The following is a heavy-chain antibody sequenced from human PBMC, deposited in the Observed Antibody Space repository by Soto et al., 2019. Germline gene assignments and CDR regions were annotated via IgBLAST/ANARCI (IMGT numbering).Heavy chain of an antibody. Sequence: SETRSLTCTVAAGSITSSTYYCGWIRHPPGKGLEWIGSISYSGITYYNPSLKSRITISLDTSKNQFYLYLNSVTGADTAVYYCGRATDFGGNQYWGQGTLVTVSS. CDR1: AGSITSSTYY. D-gene: IGHD4-17*01. J-gene: IGHJ4*02. V-gene: IGHV4-39*01. CDR3: GRATDFGGNQY. CDR2: ISYSGIT.